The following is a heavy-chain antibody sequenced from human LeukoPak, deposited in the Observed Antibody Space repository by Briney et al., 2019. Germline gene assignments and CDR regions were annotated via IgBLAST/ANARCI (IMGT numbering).Heavy chain of an antibody. V-gene: IGHV4-59*12. CDR1: GDSISSYY. Sequence: SETLSLTCTVSGDSISSYYWSWIRQPAGKGLEWIGYIYYSGSTNYNPSLKSRVTISVDTSKNQFSLKLSSVTAADTAVYYCARGPPPDFDCWGQGTLVTVSS. J-gene: IGHJ4*02. CDR2: IYYSGST. CDR3: ARGPPPDFDC.